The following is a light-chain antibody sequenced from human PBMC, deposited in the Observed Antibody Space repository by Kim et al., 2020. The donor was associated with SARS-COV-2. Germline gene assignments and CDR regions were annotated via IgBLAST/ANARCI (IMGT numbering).Light chain of an antibody. Sequence: ASVGDTVTITCRASQDISQYLNWYQQKPGHAPKFLIFAASNLRSGVPSRFSGGGSGTDFTLTISNLQPEDFATYLCQQSYSNPEYTFGQGTKLEI. V-gene: IGKV1-39*01. CDR1: QDISQY. CDR2: AAS. CDR3: QQSYSNPEYT. J-gene: IGKJ2*01.